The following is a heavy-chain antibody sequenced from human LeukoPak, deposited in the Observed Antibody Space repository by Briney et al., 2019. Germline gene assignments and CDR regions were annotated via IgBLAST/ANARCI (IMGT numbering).Heavy chain of an antibody. CDR1: GGSISSGSYY. Sequence: SQTLSLTCTVSGGSISSGSYYRSWIRQPAGTGLEWIGRIYTSGSTNYNPSLRSRVTISVDTSKNQFSLKLGSVTAAYTAGYYCARERAMGYNWFDPWGQGTLVTVSS. V-gene: IGHV4-61*02. J-gene: IGHJ5*02. CDR3: ARERAMGYNWFDP. D-gene: IGHD3-16*01. CDR2: IYTSGST.